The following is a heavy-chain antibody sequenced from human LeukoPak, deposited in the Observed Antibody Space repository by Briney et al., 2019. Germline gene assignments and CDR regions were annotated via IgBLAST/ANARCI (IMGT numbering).Heavy chain of an antibody. D-gene: IGHD3-22*01. CDR3: ATPYYYDSSGYYEGFDY. J-gene: IGHJ4*02. CDR2: IIPILGIA. CDR1: GGTFTNYA. V-gene: IGHV1-69*04. Sequence: SVKVSCKASGGTFTNYAISWVRQAPGQGLEWMGRIIPILGIANYAQKFQGRVTITADKSTSTAYMELSSLRSEDTAVYYCATPYYYDSSGYYEGFDYWGQGTLVTVSS.